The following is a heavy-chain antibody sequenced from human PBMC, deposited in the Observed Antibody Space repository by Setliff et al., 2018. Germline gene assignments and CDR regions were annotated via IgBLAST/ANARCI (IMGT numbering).Heavy chain of an antibody. CDR2: INTNTGNP. CDR3: ARGEYTSLPSGVYYHMDV. CDR1: GYTSSSYA. V-gene: IGHV7-4-1*02. Sequence: GASVKVSCKASGYTSSSYAMNWVRQAPGQGLEWMGWINTNTGNPTYAQGFTGRFVFSLDTSVSTTYLQISSLKAEDTAVYYCARGEYTSLPSGVYYHMDVWGKGTTVTVSS. D-gene: IGHD6-6*01. J-gene: IGHJ6*03.